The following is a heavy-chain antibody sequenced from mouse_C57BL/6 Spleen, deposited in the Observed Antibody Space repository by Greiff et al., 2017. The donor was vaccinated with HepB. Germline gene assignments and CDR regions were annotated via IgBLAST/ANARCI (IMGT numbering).Heavy chain of an antibody. CDR1: EYAFPSHD. J-gene: IGHJ3*01. Sequence: EVKLMESGGGLVQPGESLKLSCESTEYAFPSHDMSWVRKTPEKRLELVAAINSDGGSTDYPDTMESRFIISRDNTKKTPYLQMGSLRSEDTALYYCARGDYDGYYGFAYWGQGTLVTVSA. V-gene: IGHV5-2*01. CDR3: ARGDYDGYYGFAY. D-gene: IGHD2-3*01. CDR2: INSDGGST.